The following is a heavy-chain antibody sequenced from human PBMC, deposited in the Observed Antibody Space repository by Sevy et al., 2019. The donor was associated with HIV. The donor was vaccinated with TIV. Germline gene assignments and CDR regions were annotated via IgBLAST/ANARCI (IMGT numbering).Heavy chain of an antibody. CDR1: GFTFSSYW. J-gene: IGHJ4*02. V-gene: IGHV3-7*01. CDR2: IKQDGSEK. Sequence: GGSLRLSCAASGFTFSSYWMNWVRQAPGKGLEWVANIKQDGSEKYYVDSVKVRFTISRDNAKNSLYLQMNSLRAEDTAVYYCAREVEMATTYFDYWGQGTLVTVSS. CDR3: AREVEMATTYFDY. D-gene: IGHD5-12*01.